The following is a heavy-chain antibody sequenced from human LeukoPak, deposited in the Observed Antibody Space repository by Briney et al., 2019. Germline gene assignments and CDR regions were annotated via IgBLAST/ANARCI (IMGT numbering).Heavy chain of an antibody. J-gene: IGHJ4*02. Sequence: SETLSLTCSVSGASINSFFWSWIRQSPGKALEWIGYINYSGTANYKPSLKSRVTISLDTSKNQVSLRLTSVTGADTAVYYCARVYQSAEYYFDYWGQGNLVSVSS. V-gene: IGHV4-59*01. D-gene: IGHD2-2*01. CDR3: ARVYQSAEYYFDY. CDR2: INYSGTA. CDR1: GASINSFF.